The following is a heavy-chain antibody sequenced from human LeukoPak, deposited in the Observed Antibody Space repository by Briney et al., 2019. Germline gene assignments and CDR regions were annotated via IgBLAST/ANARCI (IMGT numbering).Heavy chain of an antibody. V-gene: IGHV3-21*01. CDR2: ISSSSSYI. J-gene: IGHJ4*02. CDR3: ASSMALKTNYYDSSGYYQPFDY. Sequence: GGSLRLSCAASGFTFSSYSMNWVRQAPGKGLEWVSSISSSSSYIYYADSVKGRFTISRDNAKNSLYLQMNSLRDEDTAVYYCASSMALKTNYYDSSGYYQPFDYWGQGTLVTVSS. D-gene: IGHD3-22*01. CDR1: GFTFSSYS.